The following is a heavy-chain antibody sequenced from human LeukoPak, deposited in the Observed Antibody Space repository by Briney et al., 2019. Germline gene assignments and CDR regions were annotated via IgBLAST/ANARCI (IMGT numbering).Heavy chain of an antibody. CDR1: GGSISSSSYY. CDR3: ARHSPPVPDFDY. J-gene: IGHJ4*02. CDR2: IYYSGST. V-gene: IGHV4-39*01. Sequence: PSETLSLTCTVSGGSISSSSYYWGWIRQPPGKGLEWIGSIYYSGSTYYNPSLKSRVTISVDTSKNQFSLKLSSVTAADTAVYYRARHSPPVPDFDYWGQGTLVTVSS.